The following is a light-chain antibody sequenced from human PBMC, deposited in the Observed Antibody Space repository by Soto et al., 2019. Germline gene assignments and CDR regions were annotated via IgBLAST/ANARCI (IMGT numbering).Light chain of an antibody. Sequence: ARTQPPSVSGSPGQSIAISCTGTSSDVGGYNYVSWHQQHPGKAPKVLISVVSNRPSGVSNRFSGSKSGNTATLTISGLQAEDAADYDCSSYRSGDTVVFGSRTKVTVL. CDR1: SSDVGGYNY. V-gene: IGLV2-14*01. CDR2: VVS. CDR3: SSYRSGDTVV. J-gene: IGLJ1*01.